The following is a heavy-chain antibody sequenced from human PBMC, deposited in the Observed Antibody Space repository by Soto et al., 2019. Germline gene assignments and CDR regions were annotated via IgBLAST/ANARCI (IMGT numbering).Heavy chain of an antibody. V-gene: IGHV3-33*01. D-gene: IGHD3-10*01. Sequence: QVQLVESGGGVVQPGRSLRLSCAASGFTFSSYGMHWVRQAPGKGLEWVEVIWYDGSNKYYADSVKGRFTISRDNSKNTLYLQMTRLRAEDTAVYYCARPMVRGVSRDYYMDVWGKGTTVTVSS. CDR3: ARPMVRGVSRDYYMDV. CDR2: IWYDGSNK. CDR1: GFTFSSYG. J-gene: IGHJ6*03.